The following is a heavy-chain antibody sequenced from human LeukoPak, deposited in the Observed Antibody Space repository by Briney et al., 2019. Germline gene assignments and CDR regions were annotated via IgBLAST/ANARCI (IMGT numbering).Heavy chain of an antibody. CDR1: GFIFSNYW. J-gene: IGHJ3*01. CDR3: GREYGDAFDV. D-gene: IGHD4-17*01. Sequence: GGSLRLSCAASGFIFSNYWMHWVRQAPGKGLVWVSLINSDGSSTNYADSVKGRFTIYRDNAKNTLYLQMNSLRAEDTAVYYCGREYGDAFDVWGQGTMVTVSS. CDR2: INSDGSST. V-gene: IGHV3-74*01.